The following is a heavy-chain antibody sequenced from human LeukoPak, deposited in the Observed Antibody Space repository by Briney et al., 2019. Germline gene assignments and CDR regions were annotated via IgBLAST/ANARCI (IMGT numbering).Heavy chain of an antibody. CDR3: ARGGPVLLWFGEFVNWFDP. D-gene: IGHD3-10*01. CDR1: GYTFIGYY. Sequence: ASVKVSCKASGYTFIGYYMQWVRQAPGQGLEWMGWINPKSGGANYAPKFQGRVTLTRDTSIRTVYMEVSRLTSDDTAVYYCARGGPVLLWFGEFVNWFDPWGQGTLVTVSS. J-gene: IGHJ5*02. CDR2: INPKSGGA. V-gene: IGHV1-2*02.